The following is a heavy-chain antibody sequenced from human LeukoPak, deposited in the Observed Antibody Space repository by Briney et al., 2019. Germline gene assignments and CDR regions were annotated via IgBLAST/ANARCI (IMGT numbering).Heavy chain of an antibody. D-gene: IGHD2-15*01. CDR3: AKSPLGYCSGGSCYPFDY. J-gene: IGHJ4*02. CDR2: ISGSGGST. CDR1: GFTFSSYA. V-gene: IGHV3-23*01. Sequence: GGSLRLSCAASGFTFSSYAMSWVRQAPGKGLEWVSAISGSGGSTYYADSVKGRFTISRDNSKNTLYLQMNSLRAEDTAVYYCAKSPLGYCSGGSCYPFDYWGQGTLVTVSS.